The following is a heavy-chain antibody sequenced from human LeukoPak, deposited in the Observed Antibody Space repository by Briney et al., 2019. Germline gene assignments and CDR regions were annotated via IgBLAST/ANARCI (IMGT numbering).Heavy chain of an antibody. CDR3: ARGARAGYNLEPFDY. V-gene: IGHV4-59*08. D-gene: IGHD5-24*01. J-gene: IGHJ4*02. Sequence: SETLSLTCTVSGGSMSSYYWSWIRQPPGKGLEWIGYIYYSGSTKYNPSLKSRVTISVDTSKNQFSLKLSSVTAADTAVYYCARGARAGYNLEPFDYWGRGTLVTVSS. CDR1: GGSMSSYY. CDR2: IYYSGST.